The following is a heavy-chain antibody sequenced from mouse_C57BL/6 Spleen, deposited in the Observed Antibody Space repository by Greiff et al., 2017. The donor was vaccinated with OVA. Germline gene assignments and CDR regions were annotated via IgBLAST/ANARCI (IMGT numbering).Heavy chain of an antibody. V-gene: IGHV1-15*01. CDR2: IDPETGGT. J-gene: IGHJ2*01. Sequence: QVQLLHSGAVLVRPGASVTLSCQASGYTFTDDEMHWVKQTPVHGLEWICAIDPETGGTAYNQKFKGKAILTADKSSSTAYMELRSLTSEDSAVYYSTRSGYDNWGQGTTLTVSS. CDR1: GYTFTDDE. CDR3: TRSGYDN. D-gene: IGHD2-2*01.